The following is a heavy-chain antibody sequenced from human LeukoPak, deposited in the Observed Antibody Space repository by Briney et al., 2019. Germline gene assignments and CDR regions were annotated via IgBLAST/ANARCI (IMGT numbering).Heavy chain of an antibody. CDR2: IIPIFGTA. CDR3: ARSSPVVTDLRVDP. V-gene: IGHV1-69*06. D-gene: IGHD4-23*01. Sequence: ASVKVSCKASGGTFSSYAISWVRQAPGQGLEWMGGIIPIFGTANYAQKFQGRVTITADKSTSTAYMELSSLRSEDTAVYYCARSSPVVTDLRVDPWGQGTLVTVSS. J-gene: IGHJ5*02. CDR1: GGTFSSYA.